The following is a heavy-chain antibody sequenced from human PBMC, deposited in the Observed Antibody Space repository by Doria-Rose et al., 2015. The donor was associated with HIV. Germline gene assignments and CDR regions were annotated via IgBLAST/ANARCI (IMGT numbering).Heavy chain of an antibody. J-gene: IGHJ4*02. D-gene: IGHD6-13*01. CDR1: GVSLSSPGMG. CDR3: ARIKSSRWYHKYYFDF. V-gene: IGHV2-26*01. Sequence: SGPVLVKPTETLTLTCTVSGVSLSSPGMGVSWIRQPPGKALEWLANIFSDDKRSYKTSLKIRLTISRVTSKSQVVLTMTDMDPVDTATYYCARIKSSRWYHKYYFDFWGQGTLVIVSA. CDR2: IFSDDKR.